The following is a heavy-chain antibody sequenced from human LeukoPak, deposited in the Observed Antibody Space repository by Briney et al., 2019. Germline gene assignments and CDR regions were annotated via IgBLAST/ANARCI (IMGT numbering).Heavy chain of an antibody. Sequence: ASVKVSCKASGYTFSDYYMHWVRQAPGQGLEWMGWINPSSGGTNYAQKFQGRVTMTRDTSISTAYMELSGLRSDDTAVYYCARLTYYDFWSGYNYAFDIWGQGTMVTVSS. J-gene: IGHJ3*02. CDR1: GYTFSDYY. D-gene: IGHD3-3*01. CDR2: INPSSGGT. V-gene: IGHV1-2*02. CDR3: ARLTYYDFWSGYNYAFDI.